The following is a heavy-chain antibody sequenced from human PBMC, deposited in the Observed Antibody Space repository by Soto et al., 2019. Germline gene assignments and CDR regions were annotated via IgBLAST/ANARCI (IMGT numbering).Heavy chain of an antibody. Sequence: GGALRLSCAASGFTFSSYAMSWVRPAPGKGLEWVSAISGSGGSTYYADSVKGRFTISRDNSKNTLYLQMNSLRAEDTAVYYCAKGHGSGWYFFDYWGQGTLVTVSS. CDR3: AKGHGSGWYFFDY. CDR2: ISGSGGST. D-gene: IGHD6-19*01. J-gene: IGHJ4*02. V-gene: IGHV3-23*01. CDR1: GFTFSSYA.